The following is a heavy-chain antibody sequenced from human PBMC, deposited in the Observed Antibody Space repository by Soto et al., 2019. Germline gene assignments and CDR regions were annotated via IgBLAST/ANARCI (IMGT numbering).Heavy chain of an antibody. D-gene: IGHD4-17*01. CDR2: IYYSGST. J-gene: IGHJ1*01. V-gene: IGHV4-39*01. Sequence: PSETLSLTCTVSGGSISSSSYYWGWIRQPPGKGLEWIGSIYYSGSTYYNPSLKSRVTISVDTSKNQFSLKLSSVTAADTAVYYCARPMTTVTTEYFQHWGQGTLVTVSS. CDR3: ARPMTTVTTEYFQH. CDR1: GGSISSSSYY.